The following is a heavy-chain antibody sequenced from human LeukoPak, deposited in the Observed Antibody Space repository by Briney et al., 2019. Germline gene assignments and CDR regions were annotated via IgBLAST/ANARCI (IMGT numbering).Heavy chain of an antibody. D-gene: IGHD2-21*02. Sequence: SGGSLRLSCAASGFTFDDYGMSWVRQAPGKGLEWVSGINWNGGSTGYADSVKGRFTISRDNAKNSLYLQMNSLRAEDTALYHCAREGLAYCGGDCYSWFDPWGQGTLVTVSS. J-gene: IGHJ5*02. V-gene: IGHV3-20*01. CDR1: GFTFDDYG. CDR3: AREGLAYCGGDCYSWFDP. CDR2: INWNGGST.